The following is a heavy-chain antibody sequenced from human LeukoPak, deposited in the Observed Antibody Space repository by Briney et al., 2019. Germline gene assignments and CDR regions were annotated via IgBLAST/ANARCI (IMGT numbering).Heavy chain of an antibody. J-gene: IGHJ1*01. CDR3: ARARSIVGVSPFQH. CDR2: IYSGGNT. Sequence: GGSLRLSCTVSGFTVSINSMSWVRQAPGKGLEWVSFIYSGGNTHYSDSVKGRFTISRDNSKNTLYLQMNSLRPEDTAVYYCARARSIVGVSPFQHWGQGTLVTVSS. CDR1: GFTVSINS. D-gene: IGHD1-26*01. V-gene: IGHV3-66*02.